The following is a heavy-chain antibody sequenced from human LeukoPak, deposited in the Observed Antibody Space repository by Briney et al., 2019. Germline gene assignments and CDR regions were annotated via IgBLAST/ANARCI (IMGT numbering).Heavy chain of an antibody. Sequence: PSETLSLTCTVSGASIGASRYYWGWSRQPPGKGLEWIGTIYYSGSTYCNPSLKSRVTISVDTSKNQFSLKLTSVTAADTAVYYCARDGARSGSNSADVFDIWGQGTMVTVSS. V-gene: IGHV4-39*07. D-gene: IGHD1-26*01. J-gene: IGHJ3*02. CDR3: ARDGARSGSNSADVFDI. CDR1: GASIGASRYY. CDR2: IYYSGST.